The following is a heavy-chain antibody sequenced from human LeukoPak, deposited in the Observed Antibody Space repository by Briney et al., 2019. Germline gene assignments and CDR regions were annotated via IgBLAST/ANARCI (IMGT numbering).Heavy chain of an antibody. CDR2: ISAYNGNT. CDR3: ARALYSSSWSLFPDA. Sequence: ASVKLSCKASGYTFTSYGISWVRQAPGQGLEWIGSISAYNGNTNYAQKLQGRVTMTTDTSTSTVYMGMRSLRSDDTAVYYCARALYSSSWSLFPDAWGKGTMVTVSS. V-gene: IGHV1-18*01. CDR1: GYTFTSYG. J-gene: IGHJ5*02. D-gene: IGHD6-13*01.